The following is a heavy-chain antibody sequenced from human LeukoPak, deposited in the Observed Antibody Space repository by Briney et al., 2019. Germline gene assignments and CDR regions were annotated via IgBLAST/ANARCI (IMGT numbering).Heavy chain of an antibody. CDR3: AKGRRYNILTGYYVPEVDP. CDR2: IRYDGSNK. Sequence: GGSLRLSCAASGFTFSNYGMHWVRQAPGKGLEWVAFIRYDGSNKYYADSVKGRFTISRDNSKNTLYLQMKSLRAEDTAVYYCAKGRRYNILTGYYVPEVDPWGQGILVTVSS. CDR1: GFTFSNYG. J-gene: IGHJ5*02. V-gene: IGHV3-30*02. D-gene: IGHD3-9*01.